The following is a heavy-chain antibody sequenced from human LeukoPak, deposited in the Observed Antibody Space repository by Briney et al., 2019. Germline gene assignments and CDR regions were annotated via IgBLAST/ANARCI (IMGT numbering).Heavy chain of an antibody. CDR2: ISGSGDNT. V-gene: IGHV3-23*01. D-gene: IGHD3-22*01. Sequence: PGGSLRLSCAASGFTFSSYAMSWVRQAPGKGLEWVSGISGSGDNTCYADSVKGRFTIPRDNSKNTLYVQVNSLGTEDTAAYYCAKGSYYDSSGSFYFDYWGQGTLVTVSS. CDR3: AKGSYYDSSGSFYFDY. J-gene: IGHJ4*02. CDR1: GFTFSSYA.